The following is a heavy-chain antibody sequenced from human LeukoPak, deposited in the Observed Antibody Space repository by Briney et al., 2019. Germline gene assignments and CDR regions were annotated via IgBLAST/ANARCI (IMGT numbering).Heavy chain of an antibody. CDR1: GFTFSSYG. D-gene: IGHD2-2*02. V-gene: IGHV3-23*01. J-gene: IGHJ6*03. CDR2: FSGSTGST. CDR3: ARGGMRGKISYTYYYMDV. Sequence: GGSLRLSCAASGFTFSSYGMNWVRQAPGKGLEWVSGFSGSTGSTHYADSVKGRFTISRDNSRDTLSLQMNSLRGEDTAVYYCARGGMRGKISYTYYYMDVWGRGTTVTVSS.